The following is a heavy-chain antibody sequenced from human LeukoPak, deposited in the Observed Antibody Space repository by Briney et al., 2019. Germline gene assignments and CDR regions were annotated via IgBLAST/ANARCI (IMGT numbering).Heavy chain of an antibody. V-gene: IGHV3-74*01. CDR1: GFTFSTYW. Sequence: GGSLRLSCAASGFTFSTYWMHWVRQAPGQGLVWVARIKGDGSSTIYADSVKGRFTISRDNSKNTLYLQTSSLRVEDTAAYYCARASTTVPNLLDHWGRGTLVTVSS. D-gene: IGHD4-17*01. CDR2: IKGDGSST. J-gene: IGHJ4*02. CDR3: ARASTTVPNLLDH.